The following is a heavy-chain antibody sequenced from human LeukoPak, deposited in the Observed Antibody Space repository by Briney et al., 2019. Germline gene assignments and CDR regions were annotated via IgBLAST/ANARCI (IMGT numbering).Heavy chain of an antibody. J-gene: IGHJ4*02. D-gene: IGHD3-22*01. V-gene: IGHV1-69*05. Sequence: SVKVSCKASGGTFSSYATSWVRQAPGQGLEWMGRIIPIFGTANYAQKFQGRVTITTDESTSTAYMELSSLRSEDTAVYYCARVAYYYDSSGYYYDFDYWGQGTLVTVSS. CDR1: GGTFSSYA. CDR3: ARVAYYYDSSGYYYDFDY. CDR2: IIPIFGTA.